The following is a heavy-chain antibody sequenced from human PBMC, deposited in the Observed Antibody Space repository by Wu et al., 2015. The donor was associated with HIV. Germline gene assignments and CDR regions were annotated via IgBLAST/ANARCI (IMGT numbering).Heavy chain of an antibody. V-gene: IGHV1-2*02. Sequence: QVQLLQSGAEVKKPGASVMVSCKASGYTFTDYYIYWVRQAPGRGLEGMGWINPNRGGTKYAQKFQDRVTMTRDTAVSTAYMELNSLRSDDTAVYYCARLQSLSGFYSNADYWGQGTLVTVSS. CDR1: GYTFTDYY. D-gene: IGHD3-22*01. CDR3: ARLQSLSGFYSNADY. CDR2: INPNRGGT. J-gene: IGHJ4*02.